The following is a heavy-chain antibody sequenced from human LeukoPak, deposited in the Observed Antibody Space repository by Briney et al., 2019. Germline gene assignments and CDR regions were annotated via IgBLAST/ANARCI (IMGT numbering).Heavy chain of an antibody. CDR1: GYNFVNYA. CDR2: ISGNNAHK. V-gene: IGHV1-18*01. CDR3: ARAGPLGDAFDI. Sequence: ASVKVSCKASGYNFVNYAVTWVRQAPGQGLEWMGWISGNNAHKNYAQNLQDRVTMTTDTSTATAYMELRGLRSDDTAVYYCARAGPLGDAFDIWGQGTMVTVSS. J-gene: IGHJ3*02. D-gene: IGHD3-16*01.